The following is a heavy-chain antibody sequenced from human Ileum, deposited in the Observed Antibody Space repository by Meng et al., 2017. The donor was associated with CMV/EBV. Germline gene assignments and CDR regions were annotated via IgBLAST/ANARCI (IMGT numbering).Heavy chain of an antibody. V-gene: IGHV3-7*03. J-gene: IGHJ6*02. D-gene: IGHD3-3*01. CDR2: IKQDGSES. CDR3: TGWGITIFGVVIHYYYYGMDV. Sequence: GESLKISCVVSGYTFPTYWMTWVRQAPGKGLEWVANIKQDGSESYYVDSVKGRFTISRDDSKNTLYLQMNSLKTEDTAVYYCTGWGITIFGVVIHYYYYGMDVWGQGTTVTVSS. CDR1: GYTFPTYW.